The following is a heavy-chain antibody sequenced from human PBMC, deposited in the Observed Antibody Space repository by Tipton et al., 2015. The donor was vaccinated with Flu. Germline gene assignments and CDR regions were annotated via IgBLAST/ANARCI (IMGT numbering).Heavy chain of an antibody. CDR3: TTVIANMGSWYFDL. D-gene: IGHD4-11*01. CDR1: GFTFSDYY. Sequence: QLVQSGGGLAKPGGSLRLSCAASGFTFSDYYMSWIRQAPGKGLEWVSYISGSGTTIHYADSVMGRYTISRDNRKNTLYVQMSSLRAEDTAVYYCTTVIANMGSWYFDLWGRGTLVTVSS. V-gene: IGHV3-11*01. J-gene: IGHJ2*01. CDR2: ISGSGTTI.